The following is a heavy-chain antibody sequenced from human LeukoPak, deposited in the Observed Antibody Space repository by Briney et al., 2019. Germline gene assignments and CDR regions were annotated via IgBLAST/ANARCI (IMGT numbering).Heavy chain of an antibody. D-gene: IGHD6-6*01. CDR2: IYHSGST. CDR3: ARVPDPIAARPSSFGFDI. J-gene: IGHJ3*02. CDR1: GYSISSGYY. Sequence: SETLSLTCTVSGYSISSGYYWGWIRQPPGKGLEWIGSIYHSGSTYYNPSLKSRVTISVDTSKNQFSLKLSSVTAADTAVYYCARVPDPIAARPSSFGFDIWGQGTMVTVSS. V-gene: IGHV4-38-2*02.